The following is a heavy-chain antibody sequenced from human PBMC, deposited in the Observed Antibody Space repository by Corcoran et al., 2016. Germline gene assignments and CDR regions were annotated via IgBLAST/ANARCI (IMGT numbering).Heavy chain of an antibody. V-gene: IGHV1-46*01. D-gene: IGHD6-19*01. CDR3: ARDLLSSGMEDYYYYYCMDV. J-gene: IGHJ6*02. Sequence: QVQLVQSGAEVKKPGASVKVSCKASGYTFTSYYMHWVRQAPGQGLEWMGIINPSGGSTSYAQKFQGRVTMTRDTSTSTVYMELISLRSEDTAVYYCARDLLSSGMEDYYYYYCMDVWGQGTTVTVSS. CDR1: GYTFTSYY. CDR2: INPSGGST.